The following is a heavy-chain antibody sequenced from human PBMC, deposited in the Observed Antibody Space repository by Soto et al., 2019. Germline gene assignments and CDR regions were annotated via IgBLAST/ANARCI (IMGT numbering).Heavy chain of an antibody. CDR1: GFTFSSYW. Sequence: EVQLVESGGGLVQPGGSLRLSCAASGFTFSSYWMSWVRQAPGKGLEWVANIKQDGSEKYYVDSVKGRFTISRDNAKNSLYLQMNSLRAEDTAVYYCARNPPAGSIAARPPSDDGEIGNYFDYWGQGTLVTVSS. V-gene: IGHV3-7*01. CDR3: ARNPPAGSIAARPPSDDGEIGNYFDY. D-gene: IGHD6-6*01. J-gene: IGHJ4*02. CDR2: IKQDGSEK.